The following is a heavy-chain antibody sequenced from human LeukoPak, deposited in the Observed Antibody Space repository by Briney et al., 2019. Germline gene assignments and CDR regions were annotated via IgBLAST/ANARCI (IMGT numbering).Heavy chain of an antibody. CDR2: ISGSGGNT. V-gene: IGHV3-23*01. J-gene: IGHJ4*02. CDR3: AKGSSGCETNFDF. D-gene: IGHD5-12*01. CDR1: GFTFSSYA. Sequence: PGGSLRLSCAASGFTFSSYAMSWVRQAPGRGLEWVSAISGSGGNTYYADSVKGRFTISGDNSQNTLYLQMNSLRAEDTAVYYCAKGSSGCETNFDFWGQGTLVTVSS.